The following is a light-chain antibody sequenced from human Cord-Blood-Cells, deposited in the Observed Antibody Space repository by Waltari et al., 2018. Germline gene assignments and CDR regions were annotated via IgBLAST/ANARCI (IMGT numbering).Light chain of an antibody. CDR1: QGISSY. CDR3: QHYYSYPWT. Sequence: AIRMTKSPSSLPASTGDRVTITCRPSQGISSYLAWYQQKPGKAPKLLIYAASTFQSVVPSRFSGSGSGTDFTLTISCLESEDFATYYCQHYYSYPWTFGQGTKVEIK. CDR2: AAS. J-gene: IGKJ1*01. V-gene: IGKV1-8*01.